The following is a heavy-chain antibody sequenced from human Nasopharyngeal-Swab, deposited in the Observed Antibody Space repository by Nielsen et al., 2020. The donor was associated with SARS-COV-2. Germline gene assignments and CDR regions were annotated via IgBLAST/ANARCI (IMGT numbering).Heavy chain of an antibody. CDR2: IKSKTDGGTT. CDR3: TTDWPSSTSRNAWRWMDV. Sequence: GRQAPGKGLEWVGRIKSKTDGGTTDYAAPVKGRFTISRDDSKNTLYLQMNSLKTEDTAVYYCTTDWPSSTSRNAWRWMDVWGQGTTVTVSS. D-gene: IGHD2-2*01. J-gene: IGHJ6*02. V-gene: IGHV3-15*01.